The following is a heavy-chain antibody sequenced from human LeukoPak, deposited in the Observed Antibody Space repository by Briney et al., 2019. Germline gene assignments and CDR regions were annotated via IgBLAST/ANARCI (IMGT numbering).Heavy chain of an antibody. CDR2: INHSGST. Sequence: PSETLSLTCTVSGGSISSSSYYWGWIRQPPGKGLEWIGEINHSGSTNYNPSLKSRVTISVDTSKNQFSLKLSSVTAADTAVYYCARRGRGVPYGYFQHWGQGTLVTVSS. CDR1: GGSISSSSYY. D-gene: IGHD3-10*01. J-gene: IGHJ1*01. V-gene: IGHV4-39*07. CDR3: ARRGRGVPYGYFQH.